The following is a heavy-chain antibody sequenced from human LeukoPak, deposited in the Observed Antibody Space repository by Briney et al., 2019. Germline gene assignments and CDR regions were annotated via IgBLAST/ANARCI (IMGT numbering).Heavy chain of an antibody. CDR3: AIEGRSSSPMDY. D-gene: IGHD6-6*01. V-gene: IGHV5-51*01. CDR2: IYPGDSDT. Sequence: GESLKISCKGSGYSFNTYWIGWVRKMPGKGLEWMGIIYPGDSDTRYSPSFQGQVTISADKSLSTAYLQWGSLKASDTAMYYCAIEGRSSSPMDYWGQGTLVTVSS. CDR1: GYSFNTYW. J-gene: IGHJ4*02.